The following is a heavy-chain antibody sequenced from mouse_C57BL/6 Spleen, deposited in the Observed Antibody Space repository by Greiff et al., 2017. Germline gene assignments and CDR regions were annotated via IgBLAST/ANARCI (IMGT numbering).Heavy chain of an antibody. V-gene: IGHV14-2*01. CDR3: ARSVLYGSSYFDY. CDR1: GFNIKDYY. D-gene: IGHD1-1*01. Sequence: VQLKESGAELVKPGASVKLSCTASGFNIKDYYMHWVKQRTEQGLEWIGRIDPEDGETKYAPKFQGKATITADTSSNTAYLQLSSLTPEDTAVYYCARSVLYGSSYFDYWGQGTTLTVSS. J-gene: IGHJ2*01. CDR2: IDPEDGET.